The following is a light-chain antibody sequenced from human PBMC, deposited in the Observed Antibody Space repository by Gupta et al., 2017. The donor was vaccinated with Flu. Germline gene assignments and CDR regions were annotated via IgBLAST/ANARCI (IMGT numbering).Light chain of an antibody. CDR3: QQRSNWPST. V-gene: IGKV3D-11*01. Sequence: EIVLTQSPATLSLSPGERATLSYRASQGVSSYLAWYQQKPGQAPRLLIYDASNRATGIPARFSGSGPGTDFTLTISSLEPEDFAVYYCQQRSNWPSTFGGGTKVEIK. CDR2: DAS. CDR1: QGVSSY. J-gene: IGKJ4*01.